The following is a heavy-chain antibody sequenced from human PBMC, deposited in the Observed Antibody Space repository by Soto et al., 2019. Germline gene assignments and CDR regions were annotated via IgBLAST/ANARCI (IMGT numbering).Heavy chain of an antibody. V-gene: IGHV1-69*06. CDR1: VGTFSSYA. J-gene: IGHJ6*02. Sequence: SVKVSCKASVGTFSSYAISCVRQAPGQGLEWMGGVIPIFGTANYAQKFQGRVTITADKSTSTAYMELSSLRSEDTAVYYCARGAWVDTAMETYYYGMDVWGQGTTVTVSS. CDR3: ARGAWVDTAMETYYYGMDV. CDR2: VIPIFGTA. D-gene: IGHD5-18*01.